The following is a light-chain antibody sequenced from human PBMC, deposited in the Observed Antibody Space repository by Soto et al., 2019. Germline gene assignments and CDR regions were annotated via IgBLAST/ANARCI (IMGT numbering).Light chain of an antibody. CDR3: CSYTTSNTRQIV. V-gene: IGLV2-14*03. CDR1: SSDVGGYNY. J-gene: IGLJ1*01. CDR2: DVS. Sequence: QSVLTQPASVSGSPRQSITISCTGTSSDVGGYNYVSWYQQHPGKAPKFMIYDVSSRPSGVSNRFSGSKSGNTASLTISGLQAEDEADYYCCSYTTSNTRQIVFGTGTKVTVL.